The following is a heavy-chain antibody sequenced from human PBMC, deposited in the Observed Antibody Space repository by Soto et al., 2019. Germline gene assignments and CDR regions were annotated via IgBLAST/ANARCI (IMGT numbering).Heavy chain of an antibody. Sequence: DVQLVASGGGLVQPGRSLRLSCIASGFTFEDHAMHWVRQSPGKGLEWVAGISWNSNNVDYADSVKGGFNVSRDNANNYHYLQVDSLRPEDTAHFFCVRDTGAVLTSSTWYLRSGSFDIWGQGTTVTVSS. CDR3: VRDTGAVLTSSTWYLRSGSFDI. CDR1: GFTFEDHA. D-gene: IGHD6-13*01. J-gene: IGHJ3*02. CDR2: ISWNSNNV. V-gene: IGHV3-9*01.